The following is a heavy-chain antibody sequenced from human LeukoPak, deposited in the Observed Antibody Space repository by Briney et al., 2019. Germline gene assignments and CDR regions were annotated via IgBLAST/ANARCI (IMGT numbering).Heavy chain of an antibody. J-gene: IGHJ4*02. CDR2: IHTSGST. V-gene: IGHV4-61*02. D-gene: IGHD1-26*01. Sequence: KTSQTLSLTCTVSGGSISSGSYYWSWIRQPAGKGLEWIGRIHTSGSTNYNPSLKSRVTISVDTSKNQFSLKLSSVTAADTAVYYCARVLWELGEGYFDYWGQGTLVTVSS. CDR1: GGSISSGSYY. CDR3: ARVLWELGEGYFDY.